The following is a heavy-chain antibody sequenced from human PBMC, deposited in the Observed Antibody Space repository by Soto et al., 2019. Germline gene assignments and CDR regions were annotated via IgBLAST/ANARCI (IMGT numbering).Heavy chain of an antibody. CDR1: GGSFSGYY. D-gene: IGHD5-12*01. CDR3: ARVKQWLRFFYYFDY. CDR2: INHSGST. Sequence: SETLSLTCAVYGGSFSGYYWSWIRQPPGKGLEWIGEINHSGSTNYNPSLKSRVTISVDTSKNQFSLKLSSVTAADTAVYYCARVKQWLRFFYYFDYWGQGTLVTVSS. V-gene: IGHV4-34*01. J-gene: IGHJ4*02.